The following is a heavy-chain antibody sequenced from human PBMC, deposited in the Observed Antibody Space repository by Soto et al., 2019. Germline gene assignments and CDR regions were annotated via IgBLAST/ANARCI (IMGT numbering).Heavy chain of an antibody. Sequence: ASVKVSCKASGYIFTSYDINWVRQATGQGLEWMGWMNPNSGNTGYAQKFQGRVTMTRNTSISTAYMELSSLRSEDTAVYYCLRVRSTIFGVVPCYYYMHVWGKGTTVTVSS. V-gene: IGHV1-8*01. D-gene: IGHD3-3*01. J-gene: IGHJ6*03. CDR3: LRVRSTIFGVVPCYYYMHV. CDR2: MNPNSGNT. CDR1: GYIFTSYD.